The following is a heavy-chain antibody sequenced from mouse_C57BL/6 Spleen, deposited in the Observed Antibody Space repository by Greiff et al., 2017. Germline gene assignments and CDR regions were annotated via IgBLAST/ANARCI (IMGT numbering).Heavy chain of an antibody. CDR2: IDPETGGT. D-gene: IGHD2-12*01. J-gene: IGHJ2*01. V-gene: IGHV1-15*01. CDR1: GYTFTDYE. CDR3: LYPVY. Sequence: VQGVESGAELVRPGASVTLSCKASGYTFTDYEMHWVKQTPVHGLEWIGAIDPETGGTAYNQKFKGKAILTADKSSSTAYMELRSLTSEDSAVYYCLYPVYWGQGTTLTVSS.